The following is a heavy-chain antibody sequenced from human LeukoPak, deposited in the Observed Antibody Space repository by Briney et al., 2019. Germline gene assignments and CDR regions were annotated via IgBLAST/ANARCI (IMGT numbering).Heavy chain of an antibody. CDR2: ISAYNGNT. D-gene: IGHD2-15*01. Sequence: GASVKVSCKASGYTSFGVSWVRQAPGRGLEWMGWISAYNGNTNYAQKLQGRVTMTTDTSTSTAYMELRSLRSDDTAVYYCARDFYCSGGNCEDCFDPWGQGTLVTVSS. CDR3: ARDFYCSGGNCEDCFDP. V-gene: IGHV1-18*01. CDR1: GYTSFG. J-gene: IGHJ5*02.